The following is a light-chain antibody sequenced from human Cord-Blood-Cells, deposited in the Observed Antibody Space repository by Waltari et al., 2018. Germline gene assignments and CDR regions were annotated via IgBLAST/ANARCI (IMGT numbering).Light chain of an antibody. CDR2: DVS. CDR3: CSYAGSYTYV. J-gene: IGLJ1*01. Sequence: QSALTQPRPVSGSPGQSVPISCTGTTSDVGGYNSVSWYQRHPGKAPKLMIYDVSKRPSGVPDRFSGSKSGNTASLTISGLQAEDEADYYCCSYAGSYTYVFGTGTKVTVL. CDR1: TSDVGGYNS. V-gene: IGLV2-11*01.